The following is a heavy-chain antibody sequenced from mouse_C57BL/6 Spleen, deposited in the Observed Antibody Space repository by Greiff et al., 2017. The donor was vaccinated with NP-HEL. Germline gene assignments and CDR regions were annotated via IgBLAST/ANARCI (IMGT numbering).Heavy chain of an antibody. D-gene: IGHD2-4*01. CDR3: ARGRGFYDYDGGYAMDY. V-gene: IGHV1-82*01. Sequence: VQRVESGPELVKPGASVKISCKASGYAFSSSWMNWVKQRPGKGLEWIGRIYPGDGDTNYNGKFKGKATLTADKSSSTAYMQLSSLTSEDSAVYFCARGRGFYDYDGGYAMDYWGQGTSVTVSS. CDR1: GYAFSSSW. J-gene: IGHJ4*01. CDR2: IYPGDGDT.